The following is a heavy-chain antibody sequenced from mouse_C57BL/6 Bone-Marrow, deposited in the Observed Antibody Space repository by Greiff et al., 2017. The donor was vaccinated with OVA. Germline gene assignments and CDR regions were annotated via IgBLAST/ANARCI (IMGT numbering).Heavy chain of an antibody. Sequence: QVQLKESGPGLVQPSQSLSITCPVSGFSLTSYGVHWVRQSPGKGLEWLGVIWSGGSTDYNAAFISRLSISKDNSKSQVFFKMNSLQADDTAIYYCARNWYYAMDYWGQGTSVTVSS. CDR3: ARNWYYAMDY. V-gene: IGHV2-2*01. J-gene: IGHJ4*01. CDR1: GFSLTSYG. CDR2: IWSGGST.